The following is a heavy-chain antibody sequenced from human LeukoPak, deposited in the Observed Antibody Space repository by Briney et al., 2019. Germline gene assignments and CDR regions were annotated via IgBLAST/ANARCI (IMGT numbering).Heavy chain of an antibody. CDR3: ARDPNSSGYYDY. J-gene: IGHJ4*02. V-gene: IGHV1-46*01. CDR1: GYTFTSCY. Sequence: GASVKVSCKASGYTFTSCYMHWVRQAPGQGLEWMGIINPSGGSTSYAQKFQGRVTVTRDMSTSTVYMELSSLRSEDTAVYYCARDPNSSGYYDYWGQGTLVTVSS. D-gene: IGHD3-22*01. CDR2: INPSGGST.